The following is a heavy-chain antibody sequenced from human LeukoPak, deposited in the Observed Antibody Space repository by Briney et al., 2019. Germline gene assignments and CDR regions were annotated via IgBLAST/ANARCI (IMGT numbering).Heavy chain of an antibody. V-gene: IGHV3-7*01. CDR2: INQDGSEK. CDR1: GFTFSNYW. CDR3: ARRGSDWYFAL. J-gene: IGHJ2*01. Sequence: GGSLRLSCADSGFTFSNYWMSWVRQAPGKGLEWVANINQDGSEKIYVDSVKGRFTISRDNAKNSLYLQMNSLRAEDTAVYYCARRGSDWYFALWGRGTLVTVSS.